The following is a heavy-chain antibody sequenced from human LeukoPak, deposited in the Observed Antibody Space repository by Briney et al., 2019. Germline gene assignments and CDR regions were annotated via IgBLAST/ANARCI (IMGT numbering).Heavy chain of an antibody. D-gene: IGHD6-25*01. CDR2: INIYKGNT. CDR3: ARNSSGWYGYFDL. J-gene: IGHJ2*01. Sequence: ASVKVSCKASGYIFTSHGLSWVRQAPGQGLELMGWINIYKGNTNYAQKLQGRVTMTTDTSTSTAYMELRSLRSDDTAVYYCARNSSGWYGYFDLWGRGTLVTVSS. CDR1: GYIFTSHG. V-gene: IGHV1-18*01.